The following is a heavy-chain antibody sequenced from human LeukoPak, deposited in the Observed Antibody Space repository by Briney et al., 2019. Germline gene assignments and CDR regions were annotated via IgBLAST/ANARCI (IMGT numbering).Heavy chain of an antibody. CDR1: GFIFTTYG. CDR2: IRYDGSNK. J-gene: IGHJ6*03. V-gene: IGHV3-30*02. D-gene: IGHD6-19*01. CDR3: AKDLTQWSKHYNYYMDV. Sequence: GGSLRLSCAASGFIFTTYGMHWVRQAPGKGLEWVAFIRYDGSNKYYADSVKGRFTISRDNSKNTLYLQLNSLRGEDTAVYYCAKDLTQWSKHYNYYMDVWGKGTTVTISS.